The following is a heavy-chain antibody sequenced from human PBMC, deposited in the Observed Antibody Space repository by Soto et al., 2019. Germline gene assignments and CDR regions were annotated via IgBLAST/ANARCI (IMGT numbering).Heavy chain of an antibody. CDR3: AIYSSGWYPLDY. V-gene: IGHV3-30*03. D-gene: IGHD6-19*01. Sequence: QVQLVESGGGVVQPGRSLRLSCAASGFTFSSYGMHWVRQAPGKGLEWVAVISYDGSNKYYADSVKGRFTISRDNSKNTLYLQMNSLRAEDTAVYYYAIYSSGWYPLDYWGQGTLVTVSS. CDR1: GFTFSSYG. CDR2: ISYDGSNK. J-gene: IGHJ4*02.